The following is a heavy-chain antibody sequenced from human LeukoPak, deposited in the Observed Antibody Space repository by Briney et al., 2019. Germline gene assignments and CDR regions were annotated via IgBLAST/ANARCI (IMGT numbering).Heavy chain of an antibody. CDR1: GYTFTGYY. CDR3: ARVPFAYSSSWYYWFDP. Sequence: ASVKVSCKASGYTFTGYYMHWVRQATGQGLEWMGWMNPNSGNTGYAQKFQGRVTMTRNTSISTAYMELSSLRSEDTAVYYCARVPFAYSSSWYYWFDPWGQGTLVTVSS. V-gene: IGHV1-8*02. CDR2: MNPNSGNT. J-gene: IGHJ5*02. D-gene: IGHD6-13*01.